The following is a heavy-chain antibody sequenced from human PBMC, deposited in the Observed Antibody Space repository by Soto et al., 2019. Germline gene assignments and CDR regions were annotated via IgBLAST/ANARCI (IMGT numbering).Heavy chain of an antibody. CDR3: AKVHEDLVGQFKH. Sequence: GGSLSLCCAASGFSFGRYAMRCVRQNPGKGREWVSTISSTGGSTYYGDSVKGRFTISRDSSKNTLYLQMNSLSADDTTLSYCAKVHEDLVGQFKHWGQGTLVTVS. J-gene: IGHJ1*01. CDR2: ISSTGGST. CDR1: GFSFGRYA. D-gene: IGHD6-6*01. V-gene: IGHV3-23*01.